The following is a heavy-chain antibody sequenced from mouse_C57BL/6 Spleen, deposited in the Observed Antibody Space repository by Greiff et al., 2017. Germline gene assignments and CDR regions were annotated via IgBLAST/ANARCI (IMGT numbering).Heavy chain of an antibody. CDR3: AGSGDSNYLGAMDY. V-gene: IGHV1-54*01. Sequence: VQLQQSGAELVRPGTSVKVSCKASGYAFTNYLIEWVKQRPGQGLEWIGVINPGSGGTNYSEKFNGKATLTADKYSSTAYMQLSILTSEDSAVYFCAGSGDSNYLGAMDYWGQGTSVTVSS. CDR1: GYAFTNYL. J-gene: IGHJ4*01. CDR2: INPGSGGT. D-gene: IGHD2-5*01.